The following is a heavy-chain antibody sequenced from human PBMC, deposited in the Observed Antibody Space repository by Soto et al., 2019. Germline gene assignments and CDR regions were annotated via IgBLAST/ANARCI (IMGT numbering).Heavy chain of an antibody. D-gene: IGHD1-26*01. J-gene: IGHJ4*02. V-gene: IGHV3-21*01. CDR1: GFSFSTYN. Sequence: PGGSLRLSCATSGFSFSTYNMNWVRQAPGKGLEWVSSINGRSNYKYYTDSVKGRFAISRDNPKNSLYLKMDSLRVEDTAVYYFEKEDGLVGPTPAFDYWGQGTLVTVSS. CDR3: EKEDGLVGPTPAFDY. CDR2: INGRSNYK.